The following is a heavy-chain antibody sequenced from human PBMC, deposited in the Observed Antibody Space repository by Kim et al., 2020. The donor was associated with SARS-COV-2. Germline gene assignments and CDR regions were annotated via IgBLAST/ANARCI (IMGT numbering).Heavy chain of an antibody. V-gene: IGHV3-33*06. J-gene: IGHJ6*02. CDR3: ANRRSAYYGMDV. Sequence: YYADSVKGRFTISRDNSKNTLYLQMNSLRAEDTAVYYCANRRSAYYGMDVWGQGTTVTVSS.